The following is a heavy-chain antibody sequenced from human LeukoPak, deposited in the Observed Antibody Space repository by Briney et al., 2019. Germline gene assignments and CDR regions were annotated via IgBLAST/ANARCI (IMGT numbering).Heavy chain of an antibody. J-gene: IGHJ3*02. CDR2: INPSGGST. D-gene: IGHD1-26*01. CDR1: GYTFTSYY. Sequence: ASVKVSCKASGYTFTSYYMHWVRQAPGQGLEWMGIINPSGGSTSYAQKFQGRVTMTRDTSTSTVYMELSSLRSEDTAVYYCARVDPGRDGSYLERVVDAFDIWGQGTMVTVSS. V-gene: IGHV1-46*01. CDR3: ARVDPGRDGSYLERVVDAFDI.